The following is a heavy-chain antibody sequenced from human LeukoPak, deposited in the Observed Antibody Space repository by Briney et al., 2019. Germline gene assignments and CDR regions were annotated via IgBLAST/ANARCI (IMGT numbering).Heavy chain of an antibody. Sequence: PSETLSLTCAVSGGSISSGGYSWSWIRQPPGKGLEWIGYIYHSGSTYYNPSLKSRVTISVDRSKNQFSLKLSSVTAADTAVYYCAREPGPPPSSSLIAVAVRSPAPGGYWGQGTLVTVSS. J-gene: IGHJ4*02. CDR3: AREPGPPPSSSLIAVAVRSPAPGGY. CDR2: IYHSGST. D-gene: IGHD6-19*01. CDR1: GGSISSGGYS. V-gene: IGHV4-30-2*01.